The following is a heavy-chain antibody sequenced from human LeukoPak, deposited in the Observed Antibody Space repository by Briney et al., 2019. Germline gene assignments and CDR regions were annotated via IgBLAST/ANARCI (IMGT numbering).Heavy chain of an antibody. J-gene: IGHJ6*02. V-gene: IGHV1-2*06. D-gene: IGHD2-15*01. CDR3: ARVHCSGGSCYYYGMDV. CDR1: GYTFTGYY. Sequence: ASVKVSCKASGYTFTGYYMHWVRQAPGQGLEWMGRINPNSGGTNYAQKFQGRVTMTRDTPISTAYMELSRLRSDDTAVYYCARVHCSGGSCYYYGMDVWGQGTTVTVSS. CDR2: INPNSGGT.